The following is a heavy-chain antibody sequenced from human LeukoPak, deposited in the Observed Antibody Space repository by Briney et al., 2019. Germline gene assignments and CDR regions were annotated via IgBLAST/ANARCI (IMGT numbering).Heavy chain of an antibody. CDR2: INPAGGST. D-gene: IGHD3-22*01. CDR1: GYTFTSYY. V-gene: IGHV1-46*01. Sequence: ASVKVSCTASGYTFTSYYIHWVRQAPGQGLEWIGIINPAGGSTTYAQKFQGSRLTLTRDTSTSTVYMELSSLRSEDTAVYYCARGRGVHDRHTYGYFDYWGQGSLVTVSS. CDR3: ARGRGVHDRHTYGYFDY. J-gene: IGHJ4*02.